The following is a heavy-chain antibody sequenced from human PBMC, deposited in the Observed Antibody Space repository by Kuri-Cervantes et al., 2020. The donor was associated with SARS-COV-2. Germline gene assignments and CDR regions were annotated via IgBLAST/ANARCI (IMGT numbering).Heavy chain of an antibody. CDR3: ARARGPDAFDI. CDR1: GFTFSSYR. J-gene: IGHJ3*02. Sequence: GGSLRLSCAVSGFTFSSYRMNWVRQAPGKVLEWVSSISSSNNYISYADSVKGRFTISRDNAKNSLYLQMNSLVAEDTAVYYCARARGPDAFDIWGQGTMVTVSS. CDR2: ISSSNNYI. V-gene: IGHV3-21*01.